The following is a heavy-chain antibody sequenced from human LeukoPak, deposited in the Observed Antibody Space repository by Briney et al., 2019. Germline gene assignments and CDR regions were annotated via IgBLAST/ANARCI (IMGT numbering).Heavy chain of an antibody. Sequence: GESLQISCQGSGYSFTSYWIGWVRQMPGKGLEWMGIIYPGDSDTRYSPSFQGQVTISADKSISTAYLQWSSLKASDTAMYYCAREGQQLGKSDGMDVWGKGTTVTVSS. CDR2: IYPGDSDT. D-gene: IGHD6-13*01. CDR1: GYSFTSYW. CDR3: AREGQQLGKSDGMDV. J-gene: IGHJ6*04. V-gene: IGHV5-51*01.